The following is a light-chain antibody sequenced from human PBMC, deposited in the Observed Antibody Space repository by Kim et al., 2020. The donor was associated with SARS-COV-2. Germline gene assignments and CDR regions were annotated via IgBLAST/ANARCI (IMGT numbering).Light chain of an antibody. V-gene: IGLV3-21*04. J-gene: IGLJ3*02. CDR2: YDS. CDR1: NMGSKG. Sequence: AQGKTTGSACGGNNMGSKGVLWYQQKPGQAPLLVIYYDSDRPSGIPERFSGSNSGNTATLTISRVEAGDEADYYCQVWDSSSDHRVFGGGTQLTVL. CDR3: QVWDSSSDHRV.